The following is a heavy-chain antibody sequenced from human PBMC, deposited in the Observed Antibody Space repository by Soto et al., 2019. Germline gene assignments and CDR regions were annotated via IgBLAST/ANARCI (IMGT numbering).Heavy chain of an antibody. CDR1: GGSFSGYY. J-gene: IGHJ3*02. Sequence: QVQLQQWGAGLLKPSETLSLTCAVYGGSFSGYYWSWIRQPPGKGLEWIGEINHSGSTNYNPSLKSRVTISVDTSKNQFSLKLSSVTAADTAVYYCARDIYGDDAFDIWGQGTMVTVS. D-gene: IGHD4-17*01. V-gene: IGHV4-34*01. CDR3: ARDIYGDDAFDI. CDR2: INHSGST.